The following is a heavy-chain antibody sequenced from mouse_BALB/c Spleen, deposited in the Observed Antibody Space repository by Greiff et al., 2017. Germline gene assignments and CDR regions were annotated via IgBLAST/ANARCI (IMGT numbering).Heavy chain of an antibody. J-gene: IGHJ4*01. D-gene: IGHD1-1*01. CDR2: IYPGNSDT. Sequence: DVKLVESGTVLARPGASVKMSCKASGYTFTSYWMHWVKQRPGQGLEWIGAIYPGNSDTSYNQKFKGKAKLTAVTSTSTAYMELSSLTNADSAVYYCTRNYGSSPYYAMDYWGQGTSVTVSS. CDR3: TRNYGSSPYYAMDY. V-gene: IGHV1-5*01. CDR1: GYTFTSYW.